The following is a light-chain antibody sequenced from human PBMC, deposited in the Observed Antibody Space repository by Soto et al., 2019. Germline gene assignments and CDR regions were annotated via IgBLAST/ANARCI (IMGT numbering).Light chain of an antibody. Sequence: AVQMTQSQSSLSASVGDRVTITCRASQGIRNDLGWFQQKPGKAPNLLIYAASSLQSGVPSRFSGSGSGTDFSLTISSLQPEDFATYYCLQDHNYPWTFGQGTKVDNK. J-gene: IGKJ1*01. CDR1: QGIRND. CDR2: AAS. V-gene: IGKV1-6*01. CDR3: LQDHNYPWT.